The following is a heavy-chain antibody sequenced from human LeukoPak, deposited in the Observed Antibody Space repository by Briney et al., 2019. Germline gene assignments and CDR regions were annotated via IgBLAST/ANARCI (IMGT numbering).Heavy chain of an antibody. CDR1: GYTFTTYA. Sequence: GASVKVSCKSSGYTFTTYAIHWVRQAPGQRLEYMGWINAGNGNTKYSQNFQGRVTITRDTSASTAYMELSSLRSEDTAVYYCAREHDVLTGYSLDYWGRGTLVTVSS. D-gene: IGHD3-9*01. CDR2: INAGNGNT. J-gene: IGHJ4*02. V-gene: IGHV1-3*01. CDR3: AREHDVLTGYSLDY.